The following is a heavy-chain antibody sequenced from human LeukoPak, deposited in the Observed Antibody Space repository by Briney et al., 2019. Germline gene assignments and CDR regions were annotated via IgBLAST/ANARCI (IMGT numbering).Heavy chain of an antibody. CDR2: IYYSGST. Sequence: PSETLSLTCTVSGGSISTYFWGWIRQPPGKGLEWIGTIYYSGSTYYNPSLKSRVTISVDSSKNQFSLRLSSVTAADTAVYYCARESLTWLQSRTSWFDPRGQGTLVTVSS. V-gene: IGHV4-39*07. D-gene: IGHD5-24*01. J-gene: IGHJ5*02. CDR1: GGSISTYF. CDR3: ARESLTWLQSRTSWFDP.